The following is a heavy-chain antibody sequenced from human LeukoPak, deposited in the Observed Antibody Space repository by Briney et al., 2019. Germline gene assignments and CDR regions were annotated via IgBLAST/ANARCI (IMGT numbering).Heavy chain of an antibody. J-gene: IGHJ4*02. CDR1: GFTFSSYT. Sequence: GGSLRLSCAASGFTFSSYTMHWVRQAPDKGLEWVAVISHDGGNKYYADSVKGRFTISRDNSKNTLYLQMNSLRAEDTAVYYCAKDPGNIVVVPAASNYFDYWGQGTLVTVSS. CDR2: ISHDGGNK. CDR3: AKDPGNIVVVPAASNYFDY. V-gene: IGHV3-30-3*01. D-gene: IGHD2-2*01.